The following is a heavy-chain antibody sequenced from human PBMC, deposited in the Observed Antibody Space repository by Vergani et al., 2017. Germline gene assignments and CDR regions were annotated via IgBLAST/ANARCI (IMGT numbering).Heavy chain of an antibody. CDR3: ALAESTTSCINSVCITPETGSWFDP. V-gene: IGHV1-45*02. CDR2: ITPFNGNT. J-gene: IGHJ5*02. Sequence: MQLVQSGDEVKKTGSSGKVSCKASGYTFTYRYLHWVRQAPGQALEWMGWITPFNGNTKYAQKFQDRVTITRDRSMSTAYMELSCLRSEDTAMYYCALAESTTSCINSVCITPETGSWFDPWGQGTLVTVSS. CDR1: GYTFTYRY. D-gene: IGHD2-2*01.